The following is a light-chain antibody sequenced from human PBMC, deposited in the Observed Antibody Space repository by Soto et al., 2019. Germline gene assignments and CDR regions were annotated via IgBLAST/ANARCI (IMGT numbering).Light chain of an antibody. CDR2: EGS. Sequence: QSALTQPASVSGSPGQSITISCTATSSDVGTYKFVSWYQQHPGKAPKLLIFEGSKRPSGVSHRFSGSTSGSAAFLTISGRQAEDEADYYCCSYAGSTSFVVFGGGTKVTVL. V-gene: IGLV2-23*01. J-gene: IGLJ2*01. CDR3: CSYAGSTSFVV. CDR1: SSDVGTYKF.